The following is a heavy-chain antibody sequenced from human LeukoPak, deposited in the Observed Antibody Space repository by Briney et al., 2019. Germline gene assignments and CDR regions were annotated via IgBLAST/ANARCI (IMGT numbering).Heavy chain of an antibody. J-gene: IGHJ4*02. D-gene: IGHD6-19*01. CDR1: GFTFSSYP. V-gene: IGHV3-23*01. CDR2: SSGSGGST. CDR3: AKAPTSSGWYIDY. Sequence: GGSLRLSCAATGFTFSSYPMSWVRQAPGKGLEWVSGSSGSGGSTYYADSVKGRFTISRDNSKNTLYLQMNSLRAEDTAVYYGAKAPTSSGWYIDYWGQGTLVTVSS.